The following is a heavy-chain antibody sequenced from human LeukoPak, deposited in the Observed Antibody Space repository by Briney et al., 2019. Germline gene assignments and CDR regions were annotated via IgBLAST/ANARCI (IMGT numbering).Heavy chain of an antibody. CDR2: IYYSGST. CDR3: ARGRRGRYYYDGSGYWRGVGLHFDY. CDR1: GGSISSYY. V-gene: IGHV4-59*01. Sequence: NPSETLSLTCTVSGGSISSYYWSWIRQPPGKGLEWIGYIYYSGSTNYNPSLKSRVTISVDTSKNQFSLKLSSVTAADTAVYYCARGRRGRYYYDGSGYWRGVGLHFDYWGQGTLVTVSS. J-gene: IGHJ4*02. D-gene: IGHD3-22*01.